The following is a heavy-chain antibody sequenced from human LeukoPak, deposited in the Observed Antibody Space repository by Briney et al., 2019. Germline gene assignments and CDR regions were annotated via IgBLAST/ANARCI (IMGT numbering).Heavy chain of an antibody. CDR2: IKKDGSEK. CDR1: GFTFSTYY. CDR3: ARDCWGIKVMDGFDN. J-gene: IGHJ4*02. V-gene: IGHV3-7*01. Sequence: GGSLRLSCAASGFTFSTYYMSWVRQAPGKGVEWVANIKKDGSEKKYVDSVKGRFTISRDNAKNSLYLQMNSLRVEDTALYYCARDCWGIKVMDGFDNWGQGTLVTVSS. D-gene: IGHD2-8*01.